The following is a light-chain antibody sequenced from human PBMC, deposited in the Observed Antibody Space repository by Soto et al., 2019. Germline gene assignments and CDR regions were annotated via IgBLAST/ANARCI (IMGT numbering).Light chain of an antibody. CDR2: AAS. J-gene: IGKJ2*01. CDR1: QSLSDF. CDR3: QQRYNSPPQYT. Sequence: DILMTQSPSSLSASVGDRVTITCRASQSLSDFLTWYQQKPGTPPKLLIYAASTLQSGVPSRFSGSGSGTDFTLTISGLQPEDFATDYCQQRYNSPPQYTFGRGTKLEIK. V-gene: IGKV1-39*01.